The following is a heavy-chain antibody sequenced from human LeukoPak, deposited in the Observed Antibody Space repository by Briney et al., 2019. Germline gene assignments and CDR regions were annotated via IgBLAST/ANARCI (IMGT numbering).Heavy chain of an antibody. CDR1: GGSISSTNW. CDR2: VHLDGRT. V-gene: IGHV4-4*02. CDR3: AREGGFYRPLDY. Sequence: PSGTLSLICGVSGGSISSTNWWTWIPQPPGKGLEWIGEVHLDGRTNYNPSLESRLTMSVDLSENHISLKLTSVTAADTAVYYCAREGGFYRPLDYTGQGTLVTVSS. J-gene: IGHJ4*02. D-gene: IGHD3-3*01.